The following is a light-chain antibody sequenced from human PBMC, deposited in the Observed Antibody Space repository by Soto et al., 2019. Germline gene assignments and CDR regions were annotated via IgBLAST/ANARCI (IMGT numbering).Light chain of an antibody. J-gene: IGKJ4*01. CDR2: DAS. V-gene: IGKV3-20*01. CDR1: QSVSSSY. CDR3: QQYCRLPGLT. Sequence: EIVLTQSPGTMSLSPGERATLSCRASQSVSSSYLAWYQQKPGQAPRLLIYDASSRATGIPDRFSGSGSGVDFTPNIRRWEQQDVVMFYWQQYCRLPGLTFGGGTKVEIK.